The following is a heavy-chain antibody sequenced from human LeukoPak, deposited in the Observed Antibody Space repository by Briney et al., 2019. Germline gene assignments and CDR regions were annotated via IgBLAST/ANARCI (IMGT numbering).Heavy chain of an antibody. CDR3: ARDEKYYYGSRTYFFFEY. D-gene: IGHD3-10*01. Sequence: SETLSLTCTVSGGSFSTYYWSWIRQPAGKGLEWIGHIYTSGTTNYNPSLKSRVTMSIDTSKNQFSLKLSSVTAADTAIYYCARDEKYYYGSRTYFFFEYWGQGTLLSVSS. J-gene: IGHJ4*02. CDR2: IYTSGTT. V-gene: IGHV4-4*07. CDR1: GGSFSTYY.